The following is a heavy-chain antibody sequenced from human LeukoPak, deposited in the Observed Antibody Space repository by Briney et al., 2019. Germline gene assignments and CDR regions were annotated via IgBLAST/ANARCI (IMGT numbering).Heavy chain of an antibody. J-gene: IGHJ6*03. CDR2: FYNSGYFYNSGGT. D-gene: IGHD4-11*01. Sequence: SETLSLTCTVSGASISDHYWSWIRQSPGKGLEWIGYFYNSGYFYNSGGTNYNPSLKSRVTISGDTSKNQFSLKLNSVTAADTAVYYCARGFNDYNNDVYFYYMDIWGKGTTVTVSS. CDR3: ARGFNDYNNDVYFYYMDI. V-gene: IGHV4-59*11. CDR1: GASISDHY.